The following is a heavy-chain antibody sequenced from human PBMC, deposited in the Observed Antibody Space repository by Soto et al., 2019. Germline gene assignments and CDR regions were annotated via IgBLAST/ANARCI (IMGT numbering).Heavy chain of an antibody. D-gene: IGHD6-6*01. CDR2: ISSSGFYS. Sequence: EIQLVESGGGLVKPGGSLRLSCAASGFTFSSYSMNWVRQAPGKGLEWVSSISSSGFYSFYADSVKGRFTISRANAENSVCMQLTGLRAEDTAVYYCAKDRTGRQAHTIDSWGQGTLVTVSS. CDR1: GFTFSSYS. J-gene: IGHJ4*02. CDR3: AKDRTGRQAHTIDS. V-gene: IGHV3-21*01.